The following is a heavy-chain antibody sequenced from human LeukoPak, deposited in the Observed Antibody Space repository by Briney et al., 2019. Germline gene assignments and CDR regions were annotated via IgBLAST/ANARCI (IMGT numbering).Heavy chain of an antibody. CDR3: ARDPGRGGLTTVTTGGDY. CDR1: GGSISSGGYY. J-gene: IGHJ4*02. Sequence: SETLSLTCTVSGGSISSGGYYWSWIRQHPGKGLEWIGYIYYSGSTYYNPSLKSRVTISVDTSKNQFSLKLSSVTAADTAVYYCARDPGRGGLTTVTTGGDYWGQGTLVTVSS. V-gene: IGHV4-31*03. D-gene: IGHD4-17*01. CDR2: IYYSGST.